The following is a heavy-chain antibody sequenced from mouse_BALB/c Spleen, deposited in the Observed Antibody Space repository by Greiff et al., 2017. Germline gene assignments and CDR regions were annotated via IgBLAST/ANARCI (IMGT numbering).Heavy chain of an antibody. V-gene: IGHV3-8*02. CDR1: GDSITSGY. CDR3: ARTYYYGSSYWYFDV. CDR2: ISYSGST. J-gene: IGHJ1*01. D-gene: IGHD1-1*01. Sequence: VQLKESGPSLVKPSQTLSLTCSVTGDSITSGYWNWIRKFPGNKLEYMGYISYSGSTYYNPSLKSRISITRDTSKNQYYLQLNSVTTEDTATYYCARTYYYGSSYWYFDVWGAGTTVTVSS.